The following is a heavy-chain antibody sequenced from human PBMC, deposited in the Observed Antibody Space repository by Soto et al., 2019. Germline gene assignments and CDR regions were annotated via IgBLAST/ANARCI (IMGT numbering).Heavy chain of an antibody. J-gene: IGHJ4*02. CDR1: GDSFSGYY. D-gene: IGHD3-9*01. V-gene: IGHV4-34*01. Sequence: QVRLHQWGAGLLKPSETLSLTCAVYGDSFSGYYWSWVRQPPGKGLEWIGDINHSGSTNYNPSLKSRVTISLDTSKNQFSLKLSSVTAADTAVYYCARGWILTGYSPFDSWGQGTLVTVSS. CDR3: ARGWILTGYSPFDS. CDR2: INHSGST.